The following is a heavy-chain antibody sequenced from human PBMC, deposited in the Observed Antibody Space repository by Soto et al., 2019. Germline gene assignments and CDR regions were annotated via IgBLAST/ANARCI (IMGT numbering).Heavy chain of an antibody. D-gene: IGHD2-15*01. CDR1: GCSISHGGYH. J-gene: IGHJ5*02. Sequence: QVHLQESGPGLVKASQTLSLTCSVSGCSISHGGYHCSWLRPDPGKGLELLGYIYYTGDTYYTPPLGSRLIISIDATKGQFLLNLSSVSAEDTAIYYCTRLGGGSIDPWCHAARVTVAA. CDR3: TRLGGGSIDP. V-gene: IGHV4-31*03. CDR2: IYYTGDT.